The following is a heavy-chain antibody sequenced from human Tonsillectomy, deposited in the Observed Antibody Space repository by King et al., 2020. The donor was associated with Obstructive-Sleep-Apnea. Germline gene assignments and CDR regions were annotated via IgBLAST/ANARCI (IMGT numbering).Heavy chain of an antibody. Sequence: VQLVESGGGVVQPGRSLRLSCAASGFTFSSYAIHWVRQAPGKGLEWVAVISYDGTNKYCADSVKGRLTISRDNSEKTVYLQMNILRPEATAVYYCLRGTTSPGKNYYYGMDVWGQGTTVTVSS. D-gene: IGHD4-23*01. J-gene: IGHJ6*02. V-gene: IGHV3-30*04. CDR2: ISYDGTNK. CDR3: LRGTTSPGKNYYYGMDV. CDR1: GFTFSSYA.